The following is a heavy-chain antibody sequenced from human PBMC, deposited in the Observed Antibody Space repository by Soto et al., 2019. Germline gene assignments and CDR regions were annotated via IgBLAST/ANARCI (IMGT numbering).Heavy chain of an antibody. CDR1: GGSISSSSYY. V-gene: IGHV4-39*01. J-gene: IGHJ6*02. Sequence: QLQLQESGPGLVKPSETLSLTCTVSGGSISSSSYYWGWIRQPPGKGLEWIGSIYYSGSTSYNPSLKSRVTISVDTSKNQFSLKLSSVTAADTAVYYCARCITGTTPDVWGQGTTVTVSS. CDR3: ARCITGTTPDV. D-gene: IGHD1-20*01. CDR2: IYYSGST.